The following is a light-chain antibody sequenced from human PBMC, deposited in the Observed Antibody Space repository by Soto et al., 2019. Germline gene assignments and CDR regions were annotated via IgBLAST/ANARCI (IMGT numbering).Light chain of an antibody. V-gene: IGLV1-44*01. CDR2: SNN. CDR3: AAWDDSLNGYV. J-gene: IGLJ1*01. CDR1: SSDVGNYKY. Sequence: QSVLTQPASVSGSPGQSITISCTGTSSDVGNYKYVSWYQQHPGKAPKLLIYSNNQRPSGVPDRFSGSKSGTSASLAVSGLQSEDEADYYCAAWDDSLNGYVFGTGTKVTVL.